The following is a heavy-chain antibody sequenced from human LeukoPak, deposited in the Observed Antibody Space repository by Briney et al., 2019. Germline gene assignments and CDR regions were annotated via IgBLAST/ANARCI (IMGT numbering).Heavy chain of an antibody. J-gene: IGHJ3*02. D-gene: IGHD3-22*01. CDR2: IAGSGGST. Sequence: PGGSLRLSCAASGFTFNKYAMNWVRQPPGKGLEWVSSIAGSGGSTYYADSVKGRFTISRDNSKNTLYLQMNSLRAEDTAVYYCANVQSYDSSGYYYAGLNAFDIWGQGTMVTVSS. V-gene: IGHV3-23*01. CDR3: ANVQSYDSSGYYYAGLNAFDI. CDR1: GFTFNKYA.